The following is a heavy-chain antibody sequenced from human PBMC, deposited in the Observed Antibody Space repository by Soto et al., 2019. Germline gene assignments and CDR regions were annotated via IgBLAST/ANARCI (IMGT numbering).Heavy chain of an antibody. Sequence: QVQLVQSGAEVKKPGASVKVSCKASGYTFTSYAMHWVRQAPGQRLEWMGWINAGNGNTKYSQKFQGRVTITRDTSASRGYMELSILRSDDTAVYYCARGFYSSGYLAIHYWGQGALVTVSS. V-gene: IGHV1-3*01. CDR3: ARGFYSSGYLAIHY. CDR2: INAGNGNT. D-gene: IGHD3-22*01. CDR1: GYTFTSYA. J-gene: IGHJ4*02.